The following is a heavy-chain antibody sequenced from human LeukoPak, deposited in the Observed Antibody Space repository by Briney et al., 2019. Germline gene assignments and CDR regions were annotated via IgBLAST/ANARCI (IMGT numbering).Heavy chain of an antibody. Sequence: GGSLRLSCAASGFTFSSYSMNWVRQAPGKGLERVSSISSSSSYIYYADSVKGRFTISRDNAKNSLYLQMNSLRAEDTAVYYCARDSAYYSTSSFVDYWGQGTLVTVSS. CDR1: GFTFSSYS. CDR3: ARDSAYYSTSSFVDY. CDR2: ISSSSSYI. D-gene: IGHD6-6*01. J-gene: IGHJ4*02. V-gene: IGHV3-21*01.